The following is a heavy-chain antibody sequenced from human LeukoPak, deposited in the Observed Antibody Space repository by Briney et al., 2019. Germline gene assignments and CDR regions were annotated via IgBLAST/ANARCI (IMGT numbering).Heavy chain of an antibody. CDR1: GGSISSSSYY. Sequence: SETLSLTCTVSGGSISSSSYYWGWIRQPPGKGLEWIGSIYYSGSTYYNPSLKSRVTISVDTSKNQFSLKLSSVTAADTAVYYCARKFLDFWSGLYYYYYMDVWGKGTTVTVSS. V-gene: IGHV4-39*07. CDR2: IYYSGST. CDR3: ARKFLDFWSGLYYYYYMDV. D-gene: IGHD3-3*01. J-gene: IGHJ6*03.